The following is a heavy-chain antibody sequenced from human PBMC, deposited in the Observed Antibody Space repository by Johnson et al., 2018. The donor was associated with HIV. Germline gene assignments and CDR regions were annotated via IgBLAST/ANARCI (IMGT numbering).Heavy chain of an antibody. CDR2: ISYDGSNK. CDR3: ARDLAGTERGNAFDI. D-gene: IGHD1-1*01. Sequence: QVQLVESGGGVVRPGRSLRLSCVVSGFTFSNYPMHWVRQAPGKGLEWVAVISYDGSNKYYADSVKGRFTISRDNSKNTLYLQMNSLRAEDTAVYYCARDLAGTERGNAFDIWGQGTMVTVSS. J-gene: IGHJ3*02. V-gene: IGHV3-30-3*01. CDR1: GFTFSNYP.